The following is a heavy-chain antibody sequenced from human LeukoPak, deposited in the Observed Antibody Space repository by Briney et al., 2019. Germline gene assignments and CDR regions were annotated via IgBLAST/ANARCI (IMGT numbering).Heavy chain of an antibody. CDR3: ARHYDFWSGYNY. Sequence: SGTLSLTCAVSGASINSNYWWSWVRQSPGKGLEWIGEISHTGSAHYNPSLENRVTILRDKSKNQFSLMLRSVTTADTAVYYCARHYDFWSGYNYWGQGTLVPVAS. CDR2: ISHTGSA. V-gene: IGHV4-4*02. D-gene: IGHD3-3*01. CDR1: GASINSNYW. J-gene: IGHJ4*02.